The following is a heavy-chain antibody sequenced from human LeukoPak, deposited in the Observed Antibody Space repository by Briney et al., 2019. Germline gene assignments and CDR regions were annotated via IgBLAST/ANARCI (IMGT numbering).Heavy chain of an antibody. J-gene: IGHJ3*02. V-gene: IGHV1-69*05. D-gene: IGHD6-19*01. Sequence: GASVKVSCKASGGTFSSYAISWVRQAPGQGLEWMGGIIPIFGTANYAQKFQGRVTITTDEPTSTAYMELSSLRSEDTAVYYCARVSSGWYSPSSAFDIWGQGTMVTVSS. CDR3: ARVSSGWYSPSSAFDI. CDR1: GGTFSSYA. CDR2: IIPIFGTA.